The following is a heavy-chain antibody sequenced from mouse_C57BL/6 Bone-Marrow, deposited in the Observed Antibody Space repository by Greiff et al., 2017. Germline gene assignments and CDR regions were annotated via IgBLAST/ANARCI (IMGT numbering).Heavy chain of an antibody. CDR1: GFTFTSYW. Sequence: ASGFTFTSYWMLWVKQRPGQGLAWIGNINPSNGGTNYNEMFKSNATLTVDKSSSTAYMQPSSLTSEDSAVYYGTRWDYWGQGTTLTVSS. J-gene: IGHJ2*01. V-gene: IGHV1-53*01. CDR2: INPSNGGT. CDR3: TRWDY.